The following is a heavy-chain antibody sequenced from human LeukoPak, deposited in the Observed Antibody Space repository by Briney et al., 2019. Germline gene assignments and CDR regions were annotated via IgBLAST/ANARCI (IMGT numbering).Heavy chain of an antibody. D-gene: IGHD3-10*01. V-gene: IGHV1-69*04. CDR2: IIPILGIA. Sequence: SVKVSCKASGGTFSSCTISWVRQAPGQGLEWMGRIIPILGIANYAQKFQGRVTITADKSTSTAYMELSSLRSEDTAVYYCARDRSRGSYNWFDPWGQGTLVTVSS. CDR1: GGTFSSCT. CDR3: ARDRSRGSYNWFDP. J-gene: IGHJ5*02.